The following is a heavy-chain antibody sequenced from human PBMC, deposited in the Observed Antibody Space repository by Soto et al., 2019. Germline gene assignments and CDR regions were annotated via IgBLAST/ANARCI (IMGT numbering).Heavy chain of an antibody. Sequence: PGESLKISCKGSGYSFTSYWISWVRQMPGKGLEWMGRIDPSDSYTNYSPSFQGHVTISADKSISTAYLQWSSLKASDTAMYYCARESGYYYDSSRAFDIWGQGTMVTVSS. V-gene: IGHV5-10-1*01. D-gene: IGHD3-22*01. CDR3: ARESGYYYDSSRAFDI. CDR1: GYSFTSYW. J-gene: IGHJ3*02. CDR2: IDPSDSYT.